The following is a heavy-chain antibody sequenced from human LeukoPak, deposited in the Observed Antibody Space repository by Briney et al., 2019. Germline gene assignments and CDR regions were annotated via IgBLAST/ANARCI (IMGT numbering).Heavy chain of an antibody. D-gene: IGHD3-16*01. CDR3: AKDRVSPGFNLFDP. CDR2: VNDRGDNT. CDR1: GFTFSTYA. J-gene: IGHJ5*02. V-gene: IGHV3-23*01. Sequence: GSLRLSCAASGFTFSTYAMSWVRQAPGKGLEWVSAVNDRGDNTYYADSVKGRFTISRDNSKSTVFLQMNSLTTEDTAVYYCAKDRVSPGFNLFDPWGQGTLVTVSS.